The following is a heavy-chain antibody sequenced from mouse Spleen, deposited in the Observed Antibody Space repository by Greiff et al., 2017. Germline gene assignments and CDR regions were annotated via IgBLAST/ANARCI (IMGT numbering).Heavy chain of an antibody. J-gene: IGHJ4*01. CDR3: ARAGVRDYAMDY. D-gene: IGHD2-1*01. CDR2: IYPGSGST. Sequence: QVHVKQSGAELVKPGASVKMSCKASGYTFTSYWITWVKQRPGQGLEWIGDIYPGSGSTNYNEKFKSKATLTVDTSSSTAYMQLSSLTSEDSAVYYCARAGVRDYAMDYWGQGTSVTVSS. V-gene: IGHV1-55*01. CDR1: GYTFTSYW.